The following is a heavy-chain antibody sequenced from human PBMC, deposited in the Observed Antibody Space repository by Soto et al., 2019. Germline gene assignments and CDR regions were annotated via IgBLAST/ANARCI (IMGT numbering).Heavy chain of an antibody. CDR3: ARDRTGSYSSSWYVY. J-gene: IGHJ4*02. D-gene: IGHD6-13*01. CDR1: GFTFSSYW. V-gene: IGHV3-7*03. CDR2: IKQDGSEK. Sequence: EVQLVESGGGLVQPGGSLRLSCAASGFTFSSYWMSWVRQAPGKGLEWVANIKQDGSEKYYVDSVKGRFTISRDNAKNSLYLQMNSLRAEDTAVYYCARDRTGSYSSSWYVYWGQGTLVTVSS.